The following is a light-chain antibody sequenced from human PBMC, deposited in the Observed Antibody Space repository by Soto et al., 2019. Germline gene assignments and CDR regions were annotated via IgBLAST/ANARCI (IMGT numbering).Light chain of an antibody. CDR3: CSYAGSTTYV. V-gene: IGLV2-14*01. Sequence: QSALTQPASVSGSPGQSITISCTGTSGDVGGFNYVSWYQQHPGKAPKLMIFEVSDRPSGVSNRFSASKSGNTASLTISGLQAEDEADYYCCSYAGSTTYVFGTGTKLTVL. J-gene: IGLJ1*01. CDR1: SGDVGGFNY. CDR2: EVS.